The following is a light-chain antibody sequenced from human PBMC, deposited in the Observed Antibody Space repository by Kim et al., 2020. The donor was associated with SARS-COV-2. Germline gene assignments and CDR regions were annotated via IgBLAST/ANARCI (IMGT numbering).Light chain of an antibody. Sequence: DIQMTQSPSSLSASVGDRVTITCRASQTISTHLNWYHQKPGKAPKLLIYATSNLQNGVPSRFSGSGSGTDFTLTISSLQPEDFAIYYCQQTYGTPTFGQGTKLEI. V-gene: IGKV1-39*01. CDR1: QTISTH. CDR2: ATS. J-gene: IGKJ2*01. CDR3: QQTYGTPT.